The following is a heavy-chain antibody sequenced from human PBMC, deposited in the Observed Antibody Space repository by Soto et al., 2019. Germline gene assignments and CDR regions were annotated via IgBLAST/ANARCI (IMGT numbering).Heavy chain of an antibody. CDR1: GGSVNGYY. CDR3: ATRITVFGLLIPPFDP. Sequence: SETLSLTCAVYGGSVNGYYWNWIRQPPGKGLEWIGEINHTGGTHYNPSLKSRVTMSVDTSKNQFSLRLSSVTAADTAMYYCATRITVFGLLIPPFDPWGQGTQVTVSS. V-gene: IGHV4-34*01. CDR2: INHTGGT. J-gene: IGHJ5*02. D-gene: IGHD3-3*01.